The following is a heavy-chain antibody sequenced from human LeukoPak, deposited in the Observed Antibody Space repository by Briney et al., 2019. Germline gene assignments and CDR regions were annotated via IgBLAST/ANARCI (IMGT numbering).Heavy chain of an antibody. Sequence: SETLSLTCTVSGGSISSYYWSWIRQPPGKRLEWIGYIYNSGSTNYNPSLKSRVTISIVTSKNQFSLKLSSVTAADTAVYYCARHGITMVPTRWFDPWGQGTLVTVSS. V-gene: IGHV4-59*08. CDR1: GGSISSYY. J-gene: IGHJ5*02. CDR3: ARHGITMVPTRWFDP. CDR2: IYNSGST. D-gene: IGHD3-10*01.